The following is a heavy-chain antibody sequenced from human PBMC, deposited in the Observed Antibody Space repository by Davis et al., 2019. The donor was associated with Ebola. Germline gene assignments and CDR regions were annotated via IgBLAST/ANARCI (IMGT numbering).Heavy chain of an antibody. Sequence: GESLKISCAASGFTFSSYAMHWVRQAPGKGLEWVAVISYDGSNKYYADSVKGRFTISRDNSKNTLYLQMNSLRAEDTAVYYCARGSGIAAALYWGQGTLVTVSS. CDR2: ISYDGSNK. CDR1: GFTFSSYA. D-gene: IGHD6-13*01. CDR3: ARGSGIAAALY. V-gene: IGHV3-30-3*01. J-gene: IGHJ4*02.